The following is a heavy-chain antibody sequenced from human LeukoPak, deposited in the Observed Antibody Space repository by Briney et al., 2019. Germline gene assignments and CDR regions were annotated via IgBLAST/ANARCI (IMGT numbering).Heavy chain of an antibody. CDR3: AKERATEARRLDY. V-gene: IGHV3-30*18. CDR1: GFTFSRYG. Sequence: GGSLRLSCAASGFTFSRYGMHWVRQAPGKGLEWVAVISYGGSNKNYADSVKGRFTISRDNSKNTLYLQMNSLRPEDAAVYYCAKERATEARRLDYWGQGTLVTVSS. J-gene: IGHJ4*02. CDR2: ISYGGSNK.